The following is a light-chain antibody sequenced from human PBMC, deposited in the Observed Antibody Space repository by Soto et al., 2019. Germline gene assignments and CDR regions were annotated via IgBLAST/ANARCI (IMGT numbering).Light chain of an antibody. J-gene: IGKJ4*01. V-gene: IGKV2-30*01. CDR2: KVS. CDR1: ESLLYGDGNTY. Sequence: VLTQSPLSLPVTLGQPASMSCRSNESLLYGDGNTYLNWFHQRPGQSPRRLIYKVSNRDSGVPDRLSGSGSGTDFTLKISKVEAEDVGIFCCMQGTRWRLTFGGGTKVEIK. CDR3: MQGTRWRLT.